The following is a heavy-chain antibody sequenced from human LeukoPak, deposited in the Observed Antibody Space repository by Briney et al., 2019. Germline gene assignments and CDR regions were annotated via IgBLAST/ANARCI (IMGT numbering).Heavy chain of an antibody. Sequence: GGSLRLSCAASGFTFDDFSIHWVRQAPGKGLEWVSLISKYGDRTYYADSVEGRFTISRDNAKDSLYLQMNSLRAEDTAVYYCARDLTQTGDGDYWGQGTLVTVSS. CDR1: GFTFDDFS. D-gene: IGHD7-27*01. J-gene: IGHJ4*02. CDR3: ARDLTQTGDGDY. V-gene: IGHV3-43*01. CDR2: ISKYGDRT.